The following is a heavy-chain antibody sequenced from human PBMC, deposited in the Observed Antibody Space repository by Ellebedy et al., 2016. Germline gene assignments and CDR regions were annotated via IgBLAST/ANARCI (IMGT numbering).Heavy chain of an antibody. CDR2: ISGSGGST. CDR1: GFTFSSYA. V-gene: IGHV3-23*01. D-gene: IGHD3-3*01. Sequence: GGSLRLSCAASGFTFSSYAMSWVRQAPGKGLEWVSAISGSGGSTYYADSVKGRFTISRDNSKNTLYLQMNSLRAEDTAVYYCAKDARFLEWLLHSGGMDVWGQGTTVTVSS. J-gene: IGHJ6*02. CDR3: AKDARFLEWLLHSGGMDV.